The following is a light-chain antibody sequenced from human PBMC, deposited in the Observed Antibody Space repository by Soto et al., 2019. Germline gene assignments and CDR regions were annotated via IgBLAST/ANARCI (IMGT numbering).Light chain of an antibody. Sequence: AIRMTQSPSSFSASTGDRVTITCRASQGISSYLAWYQQKPGKAPKLLIYAASSLQSGVPSRFSGIGSGTDFTLTLSSLQNEDCATYDGQQANSFPLTFGGGTKVDIK. CDR2: AAS. CDR3: QQANSFPLT. J-gene: IGKJ4*01. CDR1: QGISSY. V-gene: IGKV1-8*01.